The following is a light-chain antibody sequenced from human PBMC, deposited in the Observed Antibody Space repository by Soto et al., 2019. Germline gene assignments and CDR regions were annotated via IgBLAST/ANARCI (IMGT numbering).Light chain of an antibody. Sequence: AIRMTQSPSSLSASTGDRVTITCRASQGISSYLAWYQQKPGKAPKLLIYAASTLQSGVPSRFSGSGSGTDFTLTISCLQSEDFSTYYLQQYYSYPLTFGQGTKVEIK. V-gene: IGKV1-8*01. CDR1: QGISSY. CDR3: QQYYSYPLT. J-gene: IGKJ1*01. CDR2: AAS.